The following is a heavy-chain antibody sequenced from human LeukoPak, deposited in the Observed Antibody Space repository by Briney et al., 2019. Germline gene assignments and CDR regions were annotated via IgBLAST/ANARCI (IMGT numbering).Heavy chain of an antibody. CDR2: INPNSGGT. CDR1: GYTFTGYY. CDR3: ARVGGYSGYDYGEYYFDY. Sequence: ASVKVSCKASGYTFTGYYMHWVRQAPGQGLEWMGWINPNSGGTNYAQKFQGWVTMTRDTSISTAYMELSRLRSDDTAVYYCARVGGYSGYDYGEYYFDYWGQGTLVTFSS. J-gene: IGHJ4*02. V-gene: IGHV1-2*04. D-gene: IGHD5-12*01.